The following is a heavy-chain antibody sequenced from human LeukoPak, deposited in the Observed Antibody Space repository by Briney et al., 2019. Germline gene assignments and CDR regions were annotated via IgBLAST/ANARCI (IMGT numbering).Heavy chain of an antibody. V-gene: IGHV3-7*01. CDR3: AREVN. J-gene: IGHJ4*02. CDR1: GFTFSSYW. CDR2: IKQDGSEK. D-gene: IGHD2-21*01. Sequence: GGSLRLSCVASGFTFSSYWMSWVRQAPGKGLEWVANIKQDGSEKFYVDSVKGRFTISRDNVKKSLYLQMNSLRDEDTAVYYCAREVNWAQGTLVTVSS.